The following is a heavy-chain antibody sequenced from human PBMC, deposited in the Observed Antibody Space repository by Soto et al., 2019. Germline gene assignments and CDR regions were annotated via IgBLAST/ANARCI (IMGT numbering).Heavy chain of an antibody. CDR3: ARHYPIGYGEGYYYYGMDV. D-gene: IGHD4-17*01. CDR1: GYTFTSYG. J-gene: IGHJ6*02. Sequence: ASVKVSCKASGYTFTSYGISWVRQAPGQGLDWMGWISAYNGNTNYAQKLQGRVTMTTDTSTSTAYMELRSLRSDDTAVYYCARHYPIGYGEGYYYYGMDVWDQGTTVTVSS. CDR2: ISAYNGNT. V-gene: IGHV1-18*01.